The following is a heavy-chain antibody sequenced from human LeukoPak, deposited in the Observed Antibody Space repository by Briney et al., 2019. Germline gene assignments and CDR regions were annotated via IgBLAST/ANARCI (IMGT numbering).Heavy chain of an antibody. Sequence: SETLSLTCTVSGGSIGSGGYYWSWSRQHPGKGLEWIVYIYYSGSTYYNPSLRSRVTIAVDTSTTQLSLKLSSVTAPDTAVYYCARDPPRTRTPSDSSSWVFDYWGQGTLVTVSS. CDR2: IYYSGST. J-gene: IGHJ4*02. CDR3: ARDPPRTRTPSDSSSWVFDY. CDR1: GGSIGSGGYY. D-gene: IGHD6-13*01. V-gene: IGHV4-31*03.